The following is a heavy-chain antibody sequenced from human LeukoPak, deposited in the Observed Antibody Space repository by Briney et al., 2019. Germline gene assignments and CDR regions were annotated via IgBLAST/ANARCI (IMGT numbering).Heavy chain of an antibody. CDR3: ARPITFYYDSNGRYAFEI. V-gene: IGHV1-18*01. CDR1: GYRFSSYG. Sequence: GASVKVSCKASGYRFSSYGIIWVRQAPGQGLEWMGWISAYNGDTNSAQKFQGRVTMTTDTSASTAYMELRSLRSDDTAVYYCARPITFYYDSNGRYAFEIWGQGRMVAVSS. D-gene: IGHD3-22*01. J-gene: IGHJ3*02. CDR2: ISAYNGDT.